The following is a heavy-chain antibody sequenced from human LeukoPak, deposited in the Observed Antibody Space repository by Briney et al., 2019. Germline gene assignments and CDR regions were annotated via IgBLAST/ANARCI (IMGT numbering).Heavy chain of an antibody. Sequence: GESLKISCKGSGYSFTSYWIGWVRQMPGKGLEWMGIIYPGDSDTRYSPSFQGQVTISADKSISTAYLQWSSLKASDTAMYYCARQEVASYYYYYMDVWGKGTTVTVSS. V-gene: IGHV5-51*01. J-gene: IGHJ6*03. CDR1: GYSFTSYW. CDR2: IYPGDSDT. D-gene: IGHD2-15*01. CDR3: ARQEVASYYYYYMDV.